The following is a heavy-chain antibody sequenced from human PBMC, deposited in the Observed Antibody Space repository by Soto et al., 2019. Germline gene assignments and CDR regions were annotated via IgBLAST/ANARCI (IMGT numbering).Heavy chain of an antibody. Sequence: QVQLVQSGAEVKKPGSSVKVSCKASGGTFSSYTISWVRQAPGQGLEWMGRIIPILGIANYAQKFQGRVTITADKSTSTAYMELSSLRSEDTAVYYCARDDLRRGTASGDYWGQGTLVTVSS. CDR3: ARDDLRRGTASGDY. CDR1: GGTFSSYT. D-gene: IGHD3-16*01. CDR2: IIPILGIA. V-gene: IGHV1-69*02. J-gene: IGHJ4*02.